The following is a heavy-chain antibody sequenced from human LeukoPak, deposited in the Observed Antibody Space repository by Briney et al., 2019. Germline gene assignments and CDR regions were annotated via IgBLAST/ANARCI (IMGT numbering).Heavy chain of an antibody. CDR3: ARDLWFGEFDY. Sequence: GGSLRLSCAASGFTVSSNYMTWVRQAPGKGLEWVSGIGPSGDKTYYADSVKGRFTISRENSKNMVYLQMNSLRAEDTAVYYCARDLWFGEFDYWGQGNLVTVSS. CDR1: GFTVSSNY. J-gene: IGHJ4*02. V-gene: IGHV3-23*01. CDR2: IGPSGDKT. D-gene: IGHD3-10*01.